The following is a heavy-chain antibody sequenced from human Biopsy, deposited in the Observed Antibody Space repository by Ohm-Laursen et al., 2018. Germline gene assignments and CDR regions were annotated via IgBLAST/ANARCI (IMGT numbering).Heavy chain of an antibody. CDR1: GDSISSYY. D-gene: IGHD3-22*01. V-gene: IGHV4-59*01. Sequence: GTLSLTWAVSGDSISSYYWSWIRQPPGKGLQWIGYVYYTGSTDYNPSLQSRVTISVDTSKNHFSLRLRSVTPADTAIYYCARDRGYYSDRTVPGYFDLWGRGTLVTVSS. CDR2: VYYTGST. J-gene: IGHJ2*01. CDR3: ARDRGYYSDRTVPGYFDL.